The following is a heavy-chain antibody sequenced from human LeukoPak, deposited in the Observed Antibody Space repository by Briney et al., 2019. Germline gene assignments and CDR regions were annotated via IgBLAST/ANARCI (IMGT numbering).Heavy chain of an antibody. Sequence: PSQTLSLTCAISGDSVSSNSATWTWIRQSPSRGLEWLGWTYYRSKWYSDYAVSVKSRITISPDSSKNQFSLQLNSVTPEDTAVYYCARGDRWTGFDYWGQGTLVTVSS. CDR1: GDSVSSNSAT. D-gene: IGHD2-15*01. J-gene: IGHJ4*02. CDR2: TYYRSKWYS. V-gene: IGHV6-1*01. CDR3: ARGDRWTGFDY.